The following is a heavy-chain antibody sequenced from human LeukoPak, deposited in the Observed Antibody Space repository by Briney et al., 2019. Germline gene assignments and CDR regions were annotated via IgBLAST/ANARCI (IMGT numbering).Heavy chain of an antibody. Sequence: PGGSLRLSCAASGFSFSSYLMSWVRQVPGKGLEWVSTISGNGGGTYYADSVKGRFTISRDNSKNTLYLQMNSLRAEDRALYYCARRLCSGGSCSSFDYWGQGTLVTVSS. CDR2: ISGNGGGT. J-gene: IGHJ4*02. CDR1: GFSFSSYL. D-gene: IGHD2-15*01. V-gene: IGHV3-23*01. CDR3: ARRLCSGGSCSSFDY.